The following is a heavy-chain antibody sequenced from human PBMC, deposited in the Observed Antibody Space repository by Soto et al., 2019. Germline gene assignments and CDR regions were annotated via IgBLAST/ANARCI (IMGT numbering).Heavy chain of an antibody. CDR3: AKDPDYDSSGRLDY. J-gene: IGHJ4*02. Sequence: PGGSLRLSCAASGFTFSNYAVTWVRQAPGKGLEWVSTISGSGGSTYYADSVKGRFTISRDNSKNTLYLQMNSLRAEDTAVYYCAKDPDYDSSGRLDYWGQGTLVTGS. CDR1: GFTFSNYA. V-gene: IGHV3-23*01. CDR2: ISGSGGST. D-gene: IGHD3-22*01.